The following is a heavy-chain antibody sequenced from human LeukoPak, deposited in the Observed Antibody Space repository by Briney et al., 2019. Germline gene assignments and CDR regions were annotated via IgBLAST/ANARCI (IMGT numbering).Heavy chain of an antibody. Sequence: GGSLRLSCGVSGFTFSSYSMCWVRQAPGKGLEWVSFISSSSSYIYYADSVKGRFTISRDNAKNSLYLQMNSLRAEDTAVYYCARGTMFPYYSDYWGQGTLVTVSS. CDR2: ISSSSSYI. V-gene: IGHV3-21*01. D-gene: IGHD3-10*02. CDR1: GFTFSSYS. J-gene: IGHJ4*02. CDR3: ARGTMFPYYSDY.